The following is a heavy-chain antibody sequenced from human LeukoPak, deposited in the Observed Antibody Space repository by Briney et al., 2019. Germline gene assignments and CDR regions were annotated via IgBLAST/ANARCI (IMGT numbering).Heavy chain of an antibody. V-gene: IGHV3-33*01. D-gene: IGHD3-10*01. CDR1: GFSFSNHG. Sequence: GGSLRLSCAASGFSFSNHGMHWVRQAPGKRLEWVAVIWDDGNNKRYANSVNGRFTISRDNSENTLYLQMNGLTAEDTAMYYCARDSYQDYYGRFDPWGQGTLVIVSP. CDR3: ARDSYQDYYGRFDP. CDR2: IWDDGNNK. J-gene: IGHJ5*02.